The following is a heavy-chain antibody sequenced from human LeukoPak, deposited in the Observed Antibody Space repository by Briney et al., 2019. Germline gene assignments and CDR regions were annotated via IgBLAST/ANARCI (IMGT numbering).Heavy chain of an antibody. CDR1: GYTFTDYY. Sequence: ASVKVSCKASGYTFTDYYVHWVRQAPGQGLELMGWINPNSGATNYAQTFQGRVTITTVTSFSTAYMELRSLRSDDTAVYYCASVYSAYDLAQLDYWGQGTLVTVSS. D-gene: IGHD5-12*01. V-gene: IGHV1-2*02. CDR3: ASVYSAYDLAQLDY. J-gene: IGHJ4*02. CDR2: INPNSGAT.